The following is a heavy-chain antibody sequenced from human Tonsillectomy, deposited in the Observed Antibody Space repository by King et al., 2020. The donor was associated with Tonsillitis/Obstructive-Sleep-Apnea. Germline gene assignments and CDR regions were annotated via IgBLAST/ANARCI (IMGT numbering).Heavy chain of an antibody. J-gene: IGHJ4*02. V-gene: IGHV3-23*04. CDR1: GITFSSYA. D-gene: IGHD3-10*01. CDR3: AKAMVQGIIITIFDY. CDR2: ISGGGGST. Sequence: QLVQSGGGLVQPGGSLRLSCAASGITFSSYAMSWVRQAPGKGLEWVSTISGGGGSTYYADSVKGRFTISRDNSKNTLYLQMNSLRAEDTAVYYCAKAMVQGIIITIFDYWGQGPLVTVSS.